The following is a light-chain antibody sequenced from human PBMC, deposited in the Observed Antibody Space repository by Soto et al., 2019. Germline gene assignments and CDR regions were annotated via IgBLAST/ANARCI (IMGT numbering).Light chain of an antibody. J-gene: IGLJ2*01. Sequence: QSALTQPASVSGSPGQSITISCTGTSSDVGGYNFVSWYQQHPGKAPKVMIYDVNNRPSGVSNRFSGSKSGNTASLTISGLQAEDEADYYCTSFTSRSTVVFGGGTKLTVL. CDR2: DVN. V-gene: IGLV2-14*03. CDR1: SSDVGGYNF. CDR3: TSFTSRSTVV.